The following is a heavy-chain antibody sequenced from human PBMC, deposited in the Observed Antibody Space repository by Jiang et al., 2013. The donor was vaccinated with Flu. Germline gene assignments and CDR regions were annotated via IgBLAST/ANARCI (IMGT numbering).Heavy chain of an antibody. V-gene: IGHV4-59*08. CDR3: ARHEGYSYGTDY. CDR1: GGSISSYY. D-gene: IGHD5-18*01. Sequence: LLKPSETLSLTCTVSGGSISSYYWSWIRQPPGKGLEWIGYIYYSGSTNYNPSLKSRVTISVDTSKNQFSLKLSSVTAADTAVYYCARHEGYSYGTDYWGQGTLVTVSS. J-gene: IGHJ4*02. CDR2: IYYSGST.